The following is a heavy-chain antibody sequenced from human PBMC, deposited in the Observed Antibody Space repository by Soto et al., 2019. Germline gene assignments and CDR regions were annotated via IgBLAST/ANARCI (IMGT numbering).Heavy chain of an antibody. V-gene: IGHV1-69*13. D-gene: IGHD3-22*01. CDR3: ARDPSGYRSRASPMDV. CDR2: IIPIFGTA. J-gene: IGHJ6*02. Sequence: SVKVSHKASGDTFISYAISWGRQSPGQGLEWMGGIIPIFGTANYAQKFQGRVTITADESTSTAYMELSSLRSEDTAVYYCARDPSGYRSRASPMDVWGQGTTVTVSS. CDR1: GDTFISYA.